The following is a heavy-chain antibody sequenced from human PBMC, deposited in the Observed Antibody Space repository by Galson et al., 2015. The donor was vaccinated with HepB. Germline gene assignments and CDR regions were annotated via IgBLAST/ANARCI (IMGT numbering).Heavy chain of an antibody. V-gene: IGHV3-33*01. CDR3: ARERLRNKGWFDP. D-gene: IGHD1/OR15-1a*01. J-gene: IGHJ5*02. CDR2: IWYDGSNK. Sequence: SLRLSCAASGFTFSSYGMHWVRQAPGKGLEWVAVIWYDGSNKYYADSVKGRFTISRDNSKNTLYLQMNSLRAEDTAVYYCARERLRNKGWFDPWGQGTLVTVSS. CDR1: GFTFSSYG.